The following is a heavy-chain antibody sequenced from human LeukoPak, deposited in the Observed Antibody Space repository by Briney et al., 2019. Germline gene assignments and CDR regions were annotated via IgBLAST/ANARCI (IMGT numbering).Heavy chain of an antibody. CDR3: ARVKEMATTGGFDY. CDR2: IYYIGNT. J-gene: IGHJ4*02. Sequence: SETLSLTCTVSGGSIINSPYYWGWVRQPPGKGLEWIGNIYYIGNTYYNPSLKSRVTLSLDTSKNQFSLRLSSVTAADTAVYYCARVKEMATTGGFDYWGQGTLVTVSS. D-gene: IGHD5-24*01. CDR1: GGSIINSPYY. V-gene: IGHV4-39*07.